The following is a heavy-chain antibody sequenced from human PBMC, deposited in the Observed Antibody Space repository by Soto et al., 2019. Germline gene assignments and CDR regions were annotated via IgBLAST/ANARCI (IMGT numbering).Heavy chain of an antibody. CDR3: AHHPYYGLAPYSFDY. CDR1: GFSLSTSGVG. Sequence: QITLKESGPTLVKPTQTLTLTCTFSGFSLSTSGVGVGWIRQTPGKALEWLAVIYWDDDKRSSSSLKSRLTITKDTSKNQVVLTMTNMDPVDTATYYCAHHPYYGLAPYSFDYWGQEILVTVSS. V-gene: IGHV2-5*02. J-gene: IGHJ4*02. D-gene: IGHD3-10*01. CDR2: IYWDDDK.